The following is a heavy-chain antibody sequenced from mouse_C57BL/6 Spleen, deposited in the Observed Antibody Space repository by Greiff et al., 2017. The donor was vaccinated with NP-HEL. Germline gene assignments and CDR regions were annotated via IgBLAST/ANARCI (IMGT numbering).Heavy chain of an antibody. Sequence: VQLQESGAELVRPGASVTLSCKASGYTFTDYEMHWVKQTPVHGLEWIGDIDPDTGGTAYNQKFKGKATLTVDKSSSTAYMELRSLTSEDSAVYYCRRCLGDGGNFDYWGQGTTLTVSS. CDR3: RRCLGDGGNFDY. V-gene: IGHV1-15*01. J-gene: IGHJ2*01. CDR2: IDPDTGGT. CDR1: GYTFTDYE. D-gene: IGHD3-3*01.